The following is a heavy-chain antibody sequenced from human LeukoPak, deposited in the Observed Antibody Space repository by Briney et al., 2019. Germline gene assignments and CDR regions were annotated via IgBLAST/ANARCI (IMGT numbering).Heavy chain of an antibody. V-gene: IGHV3-20*04. CDR1: GFTFDGYG. D-gene: IGHD2-2*03. CDR2: IHWDGGST. CDR3: ARGGYCSSTSCYYLGS. Sequence: GGSLRLSCAASGFTFDGYGMNWVRQAPGKGLEWVAGIHWDGGSTDYADSVKGRFTISRDNSKNTLYLQMNSLRAEDTALYYCARGGYCSSTSCYYLGSWGEGTPVTVSS. J-gene: IGHJ4*02.